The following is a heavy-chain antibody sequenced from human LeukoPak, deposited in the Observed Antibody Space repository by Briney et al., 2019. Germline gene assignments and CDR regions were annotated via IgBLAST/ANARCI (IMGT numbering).Heavy chain of an antibody. CDR2: IYTSGST. J-gene: IGHJ3*02. CDR3: ARFRREGYCSGGSCYSDAFDI. Sequence: SETLSLTCTVSGGSISSGSYYWSWIRQPAGKGLEWIGRIYTSGSTYYNPSLKSRVTISVDTSKNQFSLKLSSVTAADTAVYYCARFRREGYCSGGSCYSDAFDIWGQGTMVTVSS. D-gene: IGHD2-15*01. V-gene: IGHV4-61*02. CDR1: GGSISSGSYY.